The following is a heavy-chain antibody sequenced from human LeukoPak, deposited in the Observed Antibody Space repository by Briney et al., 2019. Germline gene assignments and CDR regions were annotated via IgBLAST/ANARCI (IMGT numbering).Heavy chain of an antibody. CDR2: ITPIFGTA. V-gene: IGHV1-69*05. CDR3: ARDGPGPYYYYMDV. J-gene: IGHJ6*03. CDR1: GGTFSSYA. Sequence: SVKVSCKASGGTFSSYAISWVRQAPGQGLEWMGRITPIFGTANYAQKFQGRVTITTDESTSTAYMELSSLRSEDTAVYYCARDGPGPYYYYMDVWGKGTTVTVSS.